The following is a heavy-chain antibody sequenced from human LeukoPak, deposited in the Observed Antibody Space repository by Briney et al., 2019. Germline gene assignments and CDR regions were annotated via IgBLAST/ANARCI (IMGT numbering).Heavy chain of an antibody. V-gene: IGHV3-53*01. CDR1: GFTVSCNY. CDR2: IYSGGST. CDR3: ARLVSGNYFDY. J-gene: IGHJ4*02. D-gene: IGHD1-14*01. Sequence: GSLRLSCAASGFTVSCNYMSWVRQTPGKGLEWVSVIYSGGSTYYADSVKGRFTISRDNSKNTLYLQMNSLRAEDTAVYYCARLVSGNYFDYWGQGTLVTVSS.